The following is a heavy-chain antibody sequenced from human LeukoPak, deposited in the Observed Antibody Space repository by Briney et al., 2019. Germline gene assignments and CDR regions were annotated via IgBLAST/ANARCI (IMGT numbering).Heavy chain of an antibody. CDR3: AREPGYSSGSED. V-gene: IGHV4-38-2*02. Sequence: SETLSLTCTVSGYSISSGYYWGWIRQPPGKGLEWIGTIYHSGSTYYNPSLKSRVTISVDTSKNQFSLKLSSVTAAETAVYYCAREPGYSSGSEDWGQGTLVTVPS. D-gene: IGHD6-19*01. CDR2: IYHSGST. J-gene: IGHJ4*02. CDR1: GYSISSGYY.